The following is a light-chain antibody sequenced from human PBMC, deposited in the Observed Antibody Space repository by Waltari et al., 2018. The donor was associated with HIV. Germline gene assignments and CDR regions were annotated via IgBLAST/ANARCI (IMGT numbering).Light chain of an antibody. CDR2: DVT. V-gene: IGLV2-14*03. J-gene: IGLJ3*02. CDR3: SSYTSSISLV. CDR1: NNDVGTYNY. Sequence: QSALTQPASVSGSPGQSITISCTGTNNDVGTYNYVSWYQQHPGKAHKLMIYDVTDRPSGVSDRFSGSKSGNTASLTISGLQAEDEADYYCSSYTSSISLVFGGGTKVTVL.